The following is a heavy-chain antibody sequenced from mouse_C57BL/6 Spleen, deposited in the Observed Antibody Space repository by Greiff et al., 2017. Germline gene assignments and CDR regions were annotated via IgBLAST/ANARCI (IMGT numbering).Heavy chain of an antibody. CDR2: INPNNGGT. V-gene: IGHV1-26*01. CDR1: GYTFTDYY. D-gene: IGHD1-1*01. CDR3: ARNYYGSGYAAAY. Sequence: EVQLQQSGPELVKPGASVKISCKASGYTFTDYYMNWVKQSHGKSLEWIGDINPNNGGTSYNQKFKGKATLTVDKSSSTAYMELRSLTSEDSAVYYCARNYYGSGYAAAYWGQGTLVTVSA. J-gene: IGHJ3*01.